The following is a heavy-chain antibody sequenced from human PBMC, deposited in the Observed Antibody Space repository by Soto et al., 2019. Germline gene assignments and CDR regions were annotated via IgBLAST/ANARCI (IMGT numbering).Heavy chain of an antibody. J-gene: IGHJ5*02. CDR2: IDYGGST. CDR3: ARHRIAAAVAYNWFDP. D-gene: IGHD6-13*01. V-gene: IGHV4-39*01. CDR1: GGSLSSSSYY. Sequence: QLQLQESGPGLVKPSETLSLTCTVSGGSLSSSSYYWGWIRQPPGKGMEWIGSIDYGGSTYYNPSLKSGVTISVDTSKNQFPLKLSSVTAADPAVYYCARHRIAAAVAYNWFDPWGQGTLVTVSS.